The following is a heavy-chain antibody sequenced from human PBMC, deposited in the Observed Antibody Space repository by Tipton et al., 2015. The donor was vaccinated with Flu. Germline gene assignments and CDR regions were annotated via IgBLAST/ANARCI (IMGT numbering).Heavy chain of an antibody. CDR1: GGSISGYF. D-gene: IGHD3-10*02. J-gene: IGHJ4*02. CDR3: ARLSYYDVDLKNFYFDY. Sequence: LRLSCTVSGGSISGYFWSWFRQSPGKGLEWFGGIWHSGTTEYNPSLESRVTISADTSKSQFSLKLRSVTAADTAVYYCARLSYYDVDLKNFYFDYWGQGALVTVSS. V-gene: IGHV4-59*08. CDR2: IWHSGTT.